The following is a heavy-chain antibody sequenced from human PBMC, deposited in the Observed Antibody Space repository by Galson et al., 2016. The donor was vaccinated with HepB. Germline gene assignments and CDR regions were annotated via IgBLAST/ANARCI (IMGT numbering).Heavy chain of an antibody. Sequence: CAISGDSVSSDNGAWNWIRQSPSRGLEWLGRAYYRSKWYNDYGVSVKSRITINPDTSKNQVSLRLNSVTPEDTAVDYCARGWAGSGWSVWGKGTTVTVSS. V-gene: IGHV6-1*01. D-gene: IGHD6-19*01. J-gene: IGHJ6*04. CDR1: GDSVSSDNGA. CDR3: ARGWAGSGWSV. CDR2: AYYRSKWYN.